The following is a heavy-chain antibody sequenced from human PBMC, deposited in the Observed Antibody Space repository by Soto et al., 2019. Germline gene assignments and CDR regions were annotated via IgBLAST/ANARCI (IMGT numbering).Heavy chain of an antibody. CDR1: GFTFSDYY. CDR3: ARDRAGGYLFYFDF. Sequence: GGSLRLSCTASGFTFSDYYMSWIRQAPGKGLEWLSYISTYSSYTNYADSVKGRFTISRDNANNSLFLQLDSLRVEDTAVYYCARDRAGGYLFYFDFWGQGAMVTVYS. V-gene: IGHV3-11*06. D-gene: IGHD3-22*01. J-gene: IGHJ4*02. CDR2: ISTYSSYT.